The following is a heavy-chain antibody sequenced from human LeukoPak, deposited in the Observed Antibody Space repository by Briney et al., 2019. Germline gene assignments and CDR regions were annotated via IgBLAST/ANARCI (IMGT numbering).Heavy chain of an antibody. D-gene: IGHD2-15*01. V-gene: IGHV3-7*01. CDR2: INQDGSEN. CDR3: AKDGFVAGAWDYYLDY. CDR1: GFTFTIYN. J-gene: IGHJ4*02. Sequence: GGSLRLSCAASGFTFTIYNMNWVRQAPGKGLEWVAHINQDGSENDYVDSVKGRFTISRDNAKNSLYLQMNSLRAEDTAVYYCAKDGFVAGAWDYYLDYWGQGTLVTVSS.